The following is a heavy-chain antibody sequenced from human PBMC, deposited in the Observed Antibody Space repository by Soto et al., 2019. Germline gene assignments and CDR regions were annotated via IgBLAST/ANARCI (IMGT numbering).Heavy chain of an antibody. D-gene: IGHD2-2*02. Sequence: PGESLKISCKGSGYSFTSYWISWVRQMPGKGLEWMGRIDPSDSYTNYSPSFQGHVTISADKSISTAYLQWSSLKASDTAMYYCARYCSSTSCYTPQIDYWGQGTLVTVSS. J-gene: IGHJ4*02. CDR3: ARYCSSTSCYTPQIDY. CDR2: IDPSDSYT. V-gene: IGHV5-10-1*01. CDR1: GYSFTSYW.